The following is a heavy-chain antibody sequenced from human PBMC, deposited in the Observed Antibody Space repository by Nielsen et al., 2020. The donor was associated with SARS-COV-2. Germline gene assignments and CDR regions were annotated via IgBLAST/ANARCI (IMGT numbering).Heavy chain of an antibody. CDR3: AREGLDYYYMDV. Sequence: GRSLRLSCESSGFTFSSHSMTWVRQGPGKGLEYISTISDTISYIYYADSVKGRFTISRDSAKNSLYLQMNSLRAEDTAVYYCAREGLDYYYMDVWGKGTTVTVSS. J-gene: IGHJ6*03. CDR1: GFTFSSHS. D-gene: IGHD3-10*01. CDR2: ISDTISYI. V-gene: IGHV3-21*01.